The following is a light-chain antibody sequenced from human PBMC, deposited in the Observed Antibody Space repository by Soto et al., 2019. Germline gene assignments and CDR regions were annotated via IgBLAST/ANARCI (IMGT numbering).Light chain of an antibody. V-gene: IGLV2-14*01. J-gene: IGLJ2*01. Sequence: QSALTQPASVSGSPGQSITISCTGTSSNSGDYNYVSWYQQHPGKAPKLMFYEVSNRPSGVSNRFSGSNSGNTASLTISGLQAEDEADYYCSSYTSSTTVVFGGGTQLTVL. CDR3: SSYTSSTTVV. CDR1: SSNSGDYNY. CDR2: EVS.